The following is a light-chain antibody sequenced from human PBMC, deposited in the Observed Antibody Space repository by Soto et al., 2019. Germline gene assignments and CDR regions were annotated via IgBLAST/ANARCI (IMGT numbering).Light chain of an antibody. J-gene: IGKJ3*01. V-gene: IGKV1-5*01. Sequence: DIQMTQSPSTLSASVGDRVTITCRASQSISSWLAWYQQKPGKAPKLLIYDASSLESGVPSRFSGSGSGTEFTLTISSLQPDDFATYYCQQYNSYPFFGPGTKGDIK. CDR1: QSISSW. CDR2: DAS. CDR3: QQYNSYPF.